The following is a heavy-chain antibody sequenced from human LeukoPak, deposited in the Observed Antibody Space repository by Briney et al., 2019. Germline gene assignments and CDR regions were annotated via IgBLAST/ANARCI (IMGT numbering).Heavy chain of an antibody. CDR2: VYYNGNT. D-gene: IGHD3-3*01. J-gene: IGHJ5*02. CDR3: ARDSVTNPAIGFDP. V-gene: IGHV4-59*01. CDR1: GEPISSYY. Sequence: SETLSLTCLVSGEPISSYYWSWIRQAPGRGPEYIGNVYYNGNTNYNPSLKSRVAISVDASKNQFSLKVDSVTTADTAVYYCARDSVTNPAIGFDPWGQGTLVIVSS.